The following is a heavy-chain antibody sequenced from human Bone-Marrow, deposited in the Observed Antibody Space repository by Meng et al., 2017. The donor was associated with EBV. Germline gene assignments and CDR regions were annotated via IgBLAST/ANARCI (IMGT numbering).Heavy chain of an antibody. V-gene: IGHV4-4*02. J-gene: IGHJ4*02. CDR3: ARTEFGIVPNTEEPLGY. CDR2: IYHSGST. Sequence: VRRLESGPGVGSPARTRCPTCVFSVGSIRSSNWWSWVRQPPGKGLEWIGEIYHSGSTNYNPSLKSRVTISLDMSKNQFSLNLNSVTAADTALYYCARTEFGIVPNTEEPLGYWGQGALVTVSS. D-gene: IGHD1-26*01. CDR1: VGSIRSSNW.